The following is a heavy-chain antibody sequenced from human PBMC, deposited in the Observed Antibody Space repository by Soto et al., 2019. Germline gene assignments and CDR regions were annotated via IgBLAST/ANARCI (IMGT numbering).Heavy chain of an antibody. Sequence: GSLRLYCAASVFTFNDYAMHWVRHVPGQGLEWVAVISFDGNIKYDADSVKGRFTISRDNSKNTLFLQMDSLKGEDTAVYSCARAPRRYCTSLSCLGLYGLDVWGQGTAVTVSS. J-gene: IGHJ6*02. V-gene: IGHV3-30-3*01. D-gene: IGHD2-8*01. CDR2: ISFDGNIK. CDR3: ARAPRRYCTSLSCLGLYGLDV. CDR1: VFTFNDYA.